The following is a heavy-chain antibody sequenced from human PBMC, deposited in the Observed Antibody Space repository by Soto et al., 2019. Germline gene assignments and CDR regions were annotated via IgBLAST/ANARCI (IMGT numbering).Heavy chain of an antibody. CDR2: IYYSGST. Sequence: SETLSLTCTVSGGSISSYYWSWIRQPPGKGLEWIGYIYYSGSTNYNPSLKSRVTISVDTSKNQFSLKLSSVTAADTAVYYCARAKGGAMVRGNYYYYMDVWGKGTTVTVSS. V-gene: IGHV4-59*01. CDR3: ARAKGGAMVRGNYYYYMDV. J-gene: IGHJ6*03. CDR1: GGSISSYY. D-gene: IGHD3-10*01.